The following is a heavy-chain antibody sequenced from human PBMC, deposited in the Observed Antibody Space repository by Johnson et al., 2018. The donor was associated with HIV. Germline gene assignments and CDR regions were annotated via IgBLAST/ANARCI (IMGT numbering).Heavy chain of an antibody. D-gene: IGHD3-22*01. CDR2: IYSGGST. J-gene: IGHJ3*02. CDR3: AREARIVVVEPSDAFDI. V-gene: IGHV3-74*01. Sequence: VQLVEFGGGLVQPGGSLRLSCAASGFTFSSYWMHWVRQAPGKGLVWVSVIYSGGSTYYADSVKGRFTVSRDNAKNSFYLQMNSLRAEDTAVYYCAREARIVVVEPSDAFDIWGQGTMVTVSS. CDR1: GFTFSSYW.